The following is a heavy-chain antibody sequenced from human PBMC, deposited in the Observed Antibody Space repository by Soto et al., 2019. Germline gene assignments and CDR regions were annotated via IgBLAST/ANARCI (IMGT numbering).Heavy chain of an antibody. Sequence: SETLSLTCTVSGVSISSSIYYWAWIRQPPGKGLEWIGNIQYSGSTYYNPSLKSRVTISVDTSKNQFSLKLSSVTAADTAVYYCARRTSSGWFFDYWGQGTLVTVSS. CDR2: IQYSGST. D-gene: IGHD6-19*01. CDR3: ARRTSSGWFFDY. J-gene: IGHJ4*02. V-gene: IGHV4-39*01. CDR1: GVSISSSIYY.